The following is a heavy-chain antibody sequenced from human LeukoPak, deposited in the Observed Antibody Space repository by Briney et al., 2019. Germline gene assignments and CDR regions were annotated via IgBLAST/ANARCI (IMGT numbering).Heavy chain of an antibody. V-gene: IGHV4-59*01. Sequence: PSETLSLTCTVSGGSISSYYWSWIRQPPGKGLEWIGYIYYSGSTNYNPSLKSRVTISVDTSKNQFSLKLSSVTAAGTAVYYCARWIRPYGMDVWGQGTTVTVSS. CDR1: GGSISSYY. J-gene: IGHJ6*02. CDR2: IYYSGST. D-gene: IGHD5-12*01. CDR3: ARWIRPYGMDV.